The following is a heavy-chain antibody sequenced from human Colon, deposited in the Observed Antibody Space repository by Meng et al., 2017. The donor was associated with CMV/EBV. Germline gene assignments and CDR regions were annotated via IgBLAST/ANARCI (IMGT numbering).Heavy chain of an antibody. V-gene: IGHV1-8*01. CDR2: MNPDSGNT. Sequence: ASVKVSCKISGYSFTNYVINWVRQAPGQGLECMGWMNPDSGNTGYAQKFRGRVTMTRDTSIDTAYLELTSLSSEDTAVYFCARNLAAGAYKNYGMDVWGPETTVTVSS. J-gene: IGHJ6*02. CDR3: ARNLAAGAYKNYGMDV. CDR1: GYSFTNYV. D-gene: IGHD1-1*01.